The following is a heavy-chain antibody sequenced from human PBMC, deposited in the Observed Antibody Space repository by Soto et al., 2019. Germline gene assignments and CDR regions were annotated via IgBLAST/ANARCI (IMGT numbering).Heavy chain of an antibody. CDR2: IYHTGST. CDR1: GGSISSRYW. J-gene: IGHJ3*02. CDR3: ASKFGELLADAFDS. V-gene: IGHV4-4*02. D-gene: IGHD3-10*01. Sequence: PSETLSLTCAVSGGSISSRYWWSWVRQPPGKGLEWIGEIYHTGSTNYNPSLKSRVVMSIDKSKNQFSLNLNSVTAADTAVYYCASKFGELLADAFDSWGQGTMVTVS.